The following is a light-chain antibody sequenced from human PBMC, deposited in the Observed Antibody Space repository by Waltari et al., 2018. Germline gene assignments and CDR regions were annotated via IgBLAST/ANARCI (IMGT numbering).Light chain of an antibody. V-gene: IGKV1-33*01. Sequence: DIQMTQSPSSLSASVGDRVTITCQPSQDIRNYLNWYQQKPGKAPKLLCYDASNLETGVPSRFSGSGSGTDFTFTISSLQPEDIATYYCQQYDNLPVFGPGTKVDIK. J-gene: IGKJ3*01. CDR3: QQYDNLPV. CDR1: QDIRNY. CDR2: DAS.